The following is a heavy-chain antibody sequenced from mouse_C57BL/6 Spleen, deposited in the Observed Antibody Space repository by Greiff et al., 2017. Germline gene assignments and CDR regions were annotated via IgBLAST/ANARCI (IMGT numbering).Heavy chain of an antibody. J-gene: IGHJ2*01. D-gene: IGHD2-1*01. CDR2: IDPSDSYT. CDR3: AGCNYYGDD. Sequence: QVQLQQPGAELVMPGASVKLSCKASGYTFTSYWMHWVKQRPGQGLEWIGEIDPSDSYTNYTQKFKGKSTLTVDKSSSTAYMQLSSLTSEDSAVYYCAGCNYYGDDWGQGTTLTVSA. V-gene: IGHV1-69*01. CDR1: GYTFTSYW.